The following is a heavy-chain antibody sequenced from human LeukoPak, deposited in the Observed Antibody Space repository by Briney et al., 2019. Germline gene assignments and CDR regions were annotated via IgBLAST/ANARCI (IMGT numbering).Heavy chain of an antibody. CDR1: GFTFSSYA. CDR2: ISGSGGST. Sequence: PGGSLRLSCATSGFTFSSYAMSWVRQAPGKGLEWVSAISGSGGSTYYADSVKGRFTISRDNSKNTLYLQMNSLRAEDTAVYYCAKDQRYSSGRYDIYYFDYWGQGTLVTVSS. J-gene: IGHJ4*02. D-gene: IGHD6-19*01. V-gene: IGHV3-23*01. CDR3: AKDQRYSSGRYDIYYFDY.